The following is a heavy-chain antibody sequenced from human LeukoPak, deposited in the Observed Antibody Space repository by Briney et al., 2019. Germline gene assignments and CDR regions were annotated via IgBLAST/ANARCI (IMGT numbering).Heavy chain of an antibody. CDR2: ISTYNGNT. V-gene: IGHV1-18*01. CDR1: GYTFISYG. J-gene: IGHJ4*02. Sequence: ASVKVSCKASGYTFISYGISWVRQAPGQGLEWMGWISTYNGNTNYAQKFQGRVTMTTDTSTSTAYMELSSLRSEDTAVYYCAREITTWIDYWGQGTLVTVSS. CDR3: AREITTWIDY. D-gene: IGHD3-22*01.